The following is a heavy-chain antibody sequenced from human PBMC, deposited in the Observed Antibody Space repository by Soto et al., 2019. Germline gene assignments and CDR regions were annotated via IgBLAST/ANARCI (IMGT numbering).Heavy chain of an antibody. CDR3: ARQFYYRETYTWLDP. CDR1: GGNFRSYA. Sequence: QVQLVQSGAEVKKPGSSVKVSCKSSGGNFRSYAVSWVRQAPGQGLEWMGAIIPILGTTDYAQKFQGRVTITADDSTSTVNMDMTSLRFEDTAVYYCARQFYYRETYTWLDPWGQGTLVTVSS. J-gene: IGHJ5*02. CDR2: IIPILGTT. V-gene: IGHV1-69*11. D-gene: IGHD4-17*01.